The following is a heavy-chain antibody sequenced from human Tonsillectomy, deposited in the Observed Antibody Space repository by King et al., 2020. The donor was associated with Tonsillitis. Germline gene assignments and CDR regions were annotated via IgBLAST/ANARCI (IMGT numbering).Heavy chain of an antibody. CDR3: AGEVAVAGYYYYGMDV. D-gene: IGHD6-19*01. V-gene: IGHV3-30*04. CDR2: ISYDVTNK. Sequence: VQLVESGGGVVQPGRSLRLSCAASGFTFSNYAMYWVRQAPGKGLEWEAVISYDVTNKYYADYVKGRFTISRDNSKNTLYLQMQSLRSEDTAVYYCAGEVAVAGYYYYGMDVWGQGATVTVSS. J-gene: IGHJ6*02. CDR1: GFTFSNYA.